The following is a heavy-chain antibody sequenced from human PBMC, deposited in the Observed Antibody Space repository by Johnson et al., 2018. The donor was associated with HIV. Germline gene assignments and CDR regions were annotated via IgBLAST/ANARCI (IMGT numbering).Heavy chain of an antibody. D-gene: IGHD3-16*01. CDR3: AKRGWGWGGAFDI. CDR2: ISWNSGSI. Sequence: VQLVESGGGLVQPGRSLRLSCTASGFTFDDYAMHWVRQAPGKGLEWVSGISWNSGSIGYADSVKGRFTISRDNAKNSLYLQMNSLRAEDTAVYYCAKRGWGWGGAFDIWGQGTMVTVSS. CDR1: GFTFDDYA. J-gene: IGHJ3*02. V-gene: IGHV3-9*01.